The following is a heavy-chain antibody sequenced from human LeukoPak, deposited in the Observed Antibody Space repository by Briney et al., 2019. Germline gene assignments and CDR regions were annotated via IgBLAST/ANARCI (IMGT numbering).Heavy chain of an antibody. J-gene: IGHJ3*02. CDR2: IYYSGST. CDR3: ARPYYYYDSSGYYPDAFDI. Sequence: PSETLSLTCTVSGGSISSYYWSWIRQPPGKGLEWIGYIYYSGSTTYNPSLKSRVTISVDTSKNQSSLKLSSVTAADTATYYCARPYYYYDSSGYYPDAFDIWGQGTMVTVSS. D-gene: IGHD3-22*01. V-gene: IGHV4-59*08. CDR1: GGSISSYY.